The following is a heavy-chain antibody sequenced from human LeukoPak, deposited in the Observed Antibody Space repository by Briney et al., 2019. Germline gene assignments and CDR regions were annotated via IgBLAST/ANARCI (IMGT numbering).Heavy chain of an antibody. CDR1: GDSLNYYY. CDR3: ASGAWAARLNS. Sequence: SETLSLTCAVYGDSLNYYYWSWIRQCPGQGLEWIGNIFDGKTINYNTSLKSRVTISAATSSQQFSLNLKSVTAADTAVYFCASGAWAARLNSWAQGALVIVSS. CDR2: IFDGKTI. V-gene: IGHV4-34*12. J-gene: IGHJ4*02. D-gene: IGHD4-23*01.